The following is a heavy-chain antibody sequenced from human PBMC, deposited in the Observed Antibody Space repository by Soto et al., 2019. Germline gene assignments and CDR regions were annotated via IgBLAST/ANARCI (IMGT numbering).Heavy chain of an antibody. D-gene: IGHD3-22*01. CDR2: ISSSSSYI. V-gene: IGHV3-21*01. J-gene: IGHJ4*02. CDR1: GFTFSSYN. CDR3: ARAGPDYYESSGFFPDY. Sequence: GGSLRLSCAASGFTFSSYNMNWVRQVPGKGLEWVSYISSSSSYIYYAESVKGRFSISRDNAKNSLHLQMNSQRAEDTAVYYCARAGPDYYESSGFFPDYWGQGTLVTVSS.